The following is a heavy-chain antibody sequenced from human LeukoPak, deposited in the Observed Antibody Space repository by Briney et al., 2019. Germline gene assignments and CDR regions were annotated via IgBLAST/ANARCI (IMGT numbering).Heavy chain of an antibody. CDR1: GGTFSRYA. CDR3: ARVDYYDFWSGYFYGMDV. D-gene: IGHD3-3*01. J-gene: IGHJ6*02. CDR2: IIPIFGTA. V-gene: IGHV1-69*05. Sequence: ASVKVSCKASGGTFSRYAISWVRQTPGQGLEWMGEIIPIFGTANYAQKFRGRVTMTTDTSTSTAYMELRSLRSDDTAVYYCARVDYYDFWSGYFYGMDVWGQGTTVTVSS.